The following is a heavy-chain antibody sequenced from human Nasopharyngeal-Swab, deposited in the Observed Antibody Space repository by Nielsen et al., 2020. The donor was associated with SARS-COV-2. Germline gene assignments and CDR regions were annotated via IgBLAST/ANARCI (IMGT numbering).Heavy chain of an antibody. Sequence: SETLSLTCAIPGGSISSYYWSWIRQPPGKGLEWIGCIHYSGSTYYNPSLKSRVTIAVDTSNNQFSLKVTSVTAADTAVYYCAREQRGGDFWTRHYYNGMDVWGQGTTVTVSS. V-gene: IGHV4-59*13. J-gene: IGHJ6*02. CDR2: IHYSGST. CDR1: GGSISSYY. D-gene: IGHD3/OR15-3a*01. CDR3: AREQRGGDFWTRHYYNGMDV.